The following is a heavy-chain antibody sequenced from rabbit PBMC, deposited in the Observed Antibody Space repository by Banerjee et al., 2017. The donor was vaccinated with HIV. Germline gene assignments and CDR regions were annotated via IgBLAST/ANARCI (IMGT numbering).Heavy chain of an antibody. Sequence: QEQLEESGGDLVKPEGSLTLTCTASAFSFSSSYWICWVRQAPGKGLEWIACIYAGSSDSTYYASWAKGRFTISSTSSTTVTLQMTSLTAADTATYFCARDLAGVIGWNFNLWGPGTLVTVS. D-gene: IGHD4-1*01. CDR3: ARDLAGVIGWNFNL. V-gene: IGHV1S45*01. CDR1: AFSFSSSYW. CDR2: IYAGSSDST. J-gene: IGHJ4*01.